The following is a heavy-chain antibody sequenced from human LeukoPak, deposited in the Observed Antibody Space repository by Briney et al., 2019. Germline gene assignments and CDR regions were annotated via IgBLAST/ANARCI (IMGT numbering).Heavy chain of an antibody. V-gene: IGHV4-34*01. D-gene: IGHD3-9*01. CDR1: CGSFSGYY. CDR3: ARTVLRYFDWMPGRGAFDI. CDR2: INHSGST. J-gene: IGHJ3*02. Sequence: SETLSLTCAVYCGSFSGYYWSWIRQPPGKGLEWIGEINHSGSTNYNPSLKSRVTISVDTSKNQFSLKLSSVTAADTAVYYCARTVLRYFDWMPGRGAFDIWGQGTMVTVSS.